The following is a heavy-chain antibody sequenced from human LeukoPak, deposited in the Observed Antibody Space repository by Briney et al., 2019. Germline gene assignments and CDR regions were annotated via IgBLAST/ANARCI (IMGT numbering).Heavy chain of an antibody. D-gene: IGHD1-26*01. J-gene: IGHJ4*02. Sequence: GSLRLSCAASGFTFSSYAVSWVRQAPGKGLEWVSAISGSGGSTYYADSVKGRFTISRDNSKNTLYLQMNSLRAENTAVYYCAKDRLGGSYYSAAYYFDYWGQGTLVTVSS. CDR2: ISGSGGST. V-gene: IGHV3-23*01. CDR3: AKDRLGGSYYSAAYYFDY. CDR1: GFTFSSYA.